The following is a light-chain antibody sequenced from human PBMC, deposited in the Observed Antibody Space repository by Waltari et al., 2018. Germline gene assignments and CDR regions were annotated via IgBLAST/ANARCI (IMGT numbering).Light chain of an antibody. CDR2: LGS. V-gene: IGKV2-28*01. CDR3: MQSLQTPPT. Sequence: DIVLTQSPLSLPVTPGEPASISCRSSQSLLHSNGYHYLVWYLQKPGQSPQLLIYLGSNRASGVPARFSGSGSGTDFTLKISRVEAEDVGVYYCMQSLQTPPTFGGGTKVEIK. J-gene: IGKJ4*01. CDR1: QSLLHSNGYHY.